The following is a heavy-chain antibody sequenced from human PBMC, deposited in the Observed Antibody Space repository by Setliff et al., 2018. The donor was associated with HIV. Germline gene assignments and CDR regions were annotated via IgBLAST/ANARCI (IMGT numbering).Heavy chain of an antibody. Sequence: GGSLRLSCAASGFTFSNYGVHWVRQAPGKGLEWVAVISYEGRNIYYADSVKGRFTISRDNSKNTLYLQMNSLRAEDTAVYYCAKASSRYGPFDYWGQGTLVTVSS. CDR3: AKASSRYGPFDY. CDR1: GFTFSNYG. V-gene: IGHV3-30*18. CDR2: ISYEGRNI. J-gene: IGHJ4*02. D-gene: IGHD2-2*01.